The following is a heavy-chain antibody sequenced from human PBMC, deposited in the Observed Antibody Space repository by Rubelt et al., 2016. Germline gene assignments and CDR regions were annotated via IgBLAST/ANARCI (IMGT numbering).Heavy chain of an antibody. CDR2: IYYSGST. D-gene: IGHD3-22*01. Sequence: QVQLQESGPGLVRPSETLSLTCTVSGGSISSYYWSWIRQPPGKGLVWIGYIYYSGSTNYNPTPKCGVTVAVDPFKNQVSLKLSAVTGADTAVDYCARAMIVVDSAYGYYFDYWGQGTLVTVSS. V-gene: IGHV4-59*01. CDR1: GGSISSYY. J-gene: IGHJ4*02. CDR3: ARAMIVVDSAYGYYFDY.